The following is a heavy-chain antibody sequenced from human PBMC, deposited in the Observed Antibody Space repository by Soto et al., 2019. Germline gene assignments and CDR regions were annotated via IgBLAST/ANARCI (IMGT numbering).Heavy chain of an antibody. CDR3: ARVRYCSGGSCYRYYYYYMDV. CDR1: GFTFSDYY. V-gene: IGHV3-11*01. CDR2: ISSSGSTI. J-gene: IGHJ6*03. Sequence: QVQLVESGGGLVKPGGSLRLSCAASGFTFSDYYMSWIRQAPGKGLEWVSYISSSGSTIYYADSVKGRFTISRDNAKNSLYLQMNSPRAEDTAVYYCARVRYCSGGSCYRYYYYYMDVWGKGTTVTVSS. D-gene: IGHD2-15*01.